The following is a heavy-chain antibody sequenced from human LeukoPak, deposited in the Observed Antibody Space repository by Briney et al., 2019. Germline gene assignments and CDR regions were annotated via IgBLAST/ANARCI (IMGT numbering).Heavy chain of an antibody. J-gene: IGHJ4*02. V-gene: IGHV1-2*02. CDR1: GYTFTGYY. CDR2: INPNSGGT. D-gene: IGHD3-10*02. CDR3: ARDSIHGITMSDY. Sequence: ASVKLSCKASGYTFTGYYMHWVRQAPGQGQEWMGWINPNSGGTTYSQKFQDRVTITRETTISTPYMELSRLRSDDTAVYYCARDSIHGITMSDYWGQGTLVTVSS.